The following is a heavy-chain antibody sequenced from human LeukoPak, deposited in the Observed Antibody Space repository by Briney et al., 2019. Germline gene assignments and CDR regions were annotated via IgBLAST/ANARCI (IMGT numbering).Heavy chain of an antibody. V-gene: IGHV3-64D*06. CDR2: ISSNGGST. Sequence: GGSLRLSCSASGFTFSSYAMHWVRQAPGKGLEYVSAISSNGGSTYYADSVKGRFTISRDNSKNTLYLQMSSLRAEDTAVYYCARESHVSREDSWGQGTLVTVSS. J-gene: IGHJ4*02. CDR3: ARESHVSREDS. CDR1: GFTFSSYA. D-gene: IGHD1-26*01.